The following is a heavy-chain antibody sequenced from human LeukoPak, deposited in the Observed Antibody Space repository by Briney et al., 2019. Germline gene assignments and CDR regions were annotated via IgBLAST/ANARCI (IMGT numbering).Heavy chain of an antibody. J-gene: IGHJ6*02. CDR3: ARGTGTAGFWDYYYGMDV. CDR1: GGSFRGYY. Sequence: SETLSLTCAVYGGSFRGYYWSWIRHPPGKGLGWIGEINHSGSTNYNPSLKSRVTISVDTSKNQFSLKLSSVTAADTAVYYCARGTGTAGFWDYYYGMDVWGQGTTVTVSS. D-gene: IGHD1-1*01. V-gene: IGHV4-34*01. CDR2: INHSGST.